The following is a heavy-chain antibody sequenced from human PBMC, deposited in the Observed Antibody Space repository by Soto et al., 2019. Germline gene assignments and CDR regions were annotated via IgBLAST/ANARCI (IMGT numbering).Heavy chain of an antibody. V-gene: IGHV1-18*04. CDR3: AREGYCSSASCYYYYVMDV. D-gene: IGHD2-2*01. J-gene: IGHJ6*02. CDR2: ISAYNGDT. Sequence: QVQLVQSGAEVKKPGASVRVSCKASGYTFTNFGISWVRQAPGQGLEWMGWISAYNGDTNNAQKFQGRVTMTTDTSTRTVYMELRSLRADDTAIYYCAREGYCSSASCYYYYVMDVWGQGTTVTVSS. CDR1: GYTFTNFG.